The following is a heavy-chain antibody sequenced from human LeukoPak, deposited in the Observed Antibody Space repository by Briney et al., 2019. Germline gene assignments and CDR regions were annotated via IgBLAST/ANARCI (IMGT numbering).Heavy chain of an antibody. V-gene: IGHV3-20*04. CDR1: GFTFDDYG. CDR3: ARAFGGDDILTGYYN. D-gene: IGHD3-9*01. Sequence: GRSLRLSCAASGFTFDDYGMSWVRQAPGKGLEWVSGINWHGGSTGYADSVKGRFTISRDNAKNSLYLQMNSLRAEDTALYYCARAFGGDDILTGYYNWGQGTLVTVSS. J-gene: IGHJ4*02. CDR2: INWHGGST.